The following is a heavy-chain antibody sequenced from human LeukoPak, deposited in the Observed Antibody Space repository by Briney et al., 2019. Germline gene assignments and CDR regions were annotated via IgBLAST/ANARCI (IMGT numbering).Heavy chain of an antibody. CDR2: ISYSGST. CDR1: GGSISTSNTY. J-gene: IGHJ4*02. Sequence: PSETLSLTCTVSGGSISTSNTYWIWIRQPPGKGLEYIGYISYSGSTHFDPSLKSRFTVSRDMSKNQLSLKLGSVTAADTAVYFCARGGEGYFYVNWGQGTLVTVSS. CDR3: ARGGEGYFYVN. V-gene: IGHV4-30-4*01. D-gene: IGHD5-24*01.